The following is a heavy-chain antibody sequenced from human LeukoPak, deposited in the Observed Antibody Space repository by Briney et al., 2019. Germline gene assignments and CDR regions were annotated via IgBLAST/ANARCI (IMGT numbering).Heavy chain of an antibody. D-gene: IGHD3-9*01. CDR2: IYSGGST. Sequence: GGSLRLSCAASGFTVSSNYMSWVRQAPGKGLEWVSVIYSGGSTYYADSVKGRFTISRHNSKNTLYLQMNSLRAEDTAVYYCARAYYDILTGYYSGLDYWGQGTLVTVSS. J-gene: IGHJ4*02. CDR3: ARAYYDILTGYYSGLDY. V-gene: IGHV3-53*04. CDR1: GFTVSSNY.